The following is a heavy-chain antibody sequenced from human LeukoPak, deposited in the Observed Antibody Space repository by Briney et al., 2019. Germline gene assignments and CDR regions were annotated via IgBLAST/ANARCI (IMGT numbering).Heavy chain of an antibody. J-gene: IGHJ5*02. CDR1: GGSISSYY. Sequence: SETLSLTCTVSGGSISSYYWSWIRQPPGKGLEWIGYIYYSGSTNYNPSLKSRVTISVDTSKNQFSLKLSSVTAADTAVYYCARGSRYYDFWSGYQNWFDPWGQGTLVTVSS. D-gene: IGHD3-3*01. CDR3: ARGSRYYDFWSGYQNWFDP. CDR2: IYYSGST. V-gene: IGHV4-59*12.